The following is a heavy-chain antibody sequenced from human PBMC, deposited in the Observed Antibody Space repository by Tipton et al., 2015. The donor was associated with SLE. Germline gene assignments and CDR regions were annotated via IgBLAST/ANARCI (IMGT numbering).Heavy chain of an antibody. J-gene: IGHJ3*02. CDR2: IYYSGST. V-gene: IGHV4-59*01. Sequence: TLSLTCTVSGGSISSYYWSWIRQPPGKGLEWIGYIYYSGSTNYNPSLKSRVTISVDTSKNQCSLKLSSVTAADTAVYYCARNRGIAFDIWGQGTMVTVSS. CDR1: GGSISSYY. D-gene: IGHD1-14*01. CDR3: ARNRGIAFDI.